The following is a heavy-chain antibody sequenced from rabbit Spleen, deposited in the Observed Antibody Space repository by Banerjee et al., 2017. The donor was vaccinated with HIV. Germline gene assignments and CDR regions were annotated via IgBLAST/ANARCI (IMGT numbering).Heavy chain of an antibody. V-gene: IGHV1S40*01. CDR1: GFSFSSYYY. Sequence: QSLEESGGDLVKPGASLTLTCTASGFSFSSYYYMCWVRQAPGKGLEWIACIYAGSSGFTYHASWAKGRFTISKTSSTTVTLQMTSLTAADTATYFCARDTSSSFSSYGMDLWGPGTLVTVS. J-gene: IGHJ6*01. CDR3: ARDTSSSFSSYGMDL. CDR2: IYAGSSGFT. D-gene: IGHD1-1*01.